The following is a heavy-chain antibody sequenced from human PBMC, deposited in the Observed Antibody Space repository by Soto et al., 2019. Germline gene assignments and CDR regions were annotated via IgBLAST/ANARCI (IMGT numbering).Heavy chain of an antibody. D-gene: IGHD2-15*01. CDR3: ARGTFDCSGGSCSPDAGY. Sequence: ASVKVSCKASGYTFTSYYMHWVRQAPGQGLEWMGIINPSGGSTSYAQKFQGRVTMTRNTSISTAYMELSSLRSEDTAVYYCARGTFDCSGGSCSPDAGYWGQGTLVTVSS. CDR1: GYTFTSYY. CDR2: INPSGGST. J-gene: IGHJ4*02. V-gene: IGHV1-46*01.